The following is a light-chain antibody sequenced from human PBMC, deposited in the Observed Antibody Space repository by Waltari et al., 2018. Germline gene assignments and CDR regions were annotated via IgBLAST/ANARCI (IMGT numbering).Light chain of an antibody. CDR3: QQYADSPLT. CDR2: GAS. J-gene: IGKJ2*01. CDR1: QSVSSSY. V-gene: IGKV3-20*01. Sequence: EIVLTQSPGLLSLSPGERATLSCRASQSVSSSYLAWFRQRPGQAPRLLIYGASSRATCIPDRFSGSGSVTDFTLVISRLEPEDFAVYYCQQYADSPLTFGQGTSLEIK.